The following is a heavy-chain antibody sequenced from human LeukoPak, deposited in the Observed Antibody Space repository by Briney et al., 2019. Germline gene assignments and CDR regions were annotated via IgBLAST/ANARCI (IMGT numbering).Heavy chain of an antibody. CDR3: AKCGSTWPADH. J-gene: IGHJ4*02. CDR1: GFTFSDYY. D-gene: IGHD6-13*01. Sequence: GGSLRLSCAASGFTFSDYYMSWIRQAPGKGLEWVSYISSSSSYTNYADSVKGRFTISRDNSKSTLYLHMNSLRAEDTAVYYCAKCGSTWPADHWGQGTLVTVSS. V-gene: IGHV3-11*03. CDR2: ISSSSSYT.